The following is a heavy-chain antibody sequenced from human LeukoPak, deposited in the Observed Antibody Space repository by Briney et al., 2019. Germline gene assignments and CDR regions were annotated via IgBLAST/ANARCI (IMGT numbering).Heavy chain of an antibody. J-gene: IGHJ6*03. CDR2: INPNSGGT. CDR3: ARDGYSYGYYYYYMDV. V-gene: IGHV1-2*02. D-gene: IGHD5-18*01. Sequence: ASVKVSCKASGYTFTGYYMHWVRQAPGQGLEWMGWINPNSGGTNYAQKFQGRVTMTRDTSISTAYVELSRLRSDDTAVYYCARDGYSYGYYYYYMDVWGKGTTVTVSS. CDR1: GYTFTGYY.